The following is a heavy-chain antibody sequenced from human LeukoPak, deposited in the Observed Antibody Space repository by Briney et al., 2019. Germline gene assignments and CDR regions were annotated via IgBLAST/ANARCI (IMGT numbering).Heavy chain of an antibody. CDR1: GFTFGDYA. CDR3: TRVWDGSYFDY. J-gene: IGHJ4*02. V-gene: IGHV3-49*04. CDR2: IRSKAYGGTT. D-gene: IGHD1-26*01. Sequence: GGSLRLSCTASGFTFGDYAMSWVRQAPGKGLEGVGFIRSKAYGGTTEYAASVKGRFTISRDDSKSIAYLQMNSLKTEDTAVYYCTRVWDGSYFDYWGQGTLVTVSS.